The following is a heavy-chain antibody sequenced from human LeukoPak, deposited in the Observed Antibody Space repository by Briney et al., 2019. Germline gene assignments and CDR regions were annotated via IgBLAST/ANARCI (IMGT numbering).Heavy chain of an antibody. CDR3: AKSNGYGLVDI. Sequence: SETLSLTYTVSNYSISSGYYWGWIRQPPGKGLEWIGNIFYSGSTYYSPSLKSRVNISLDTSRNQFSLKLNSVTAADTAVYYCAKSNGYGLVDIWGQGTMVTVSS. J-gene: IGHJ3*02. V-gene: IGHV4-38-2*02. D-gene: IGHD3-10*01. CDR2: IFYSGST. CDR1: NYSISSGYY.